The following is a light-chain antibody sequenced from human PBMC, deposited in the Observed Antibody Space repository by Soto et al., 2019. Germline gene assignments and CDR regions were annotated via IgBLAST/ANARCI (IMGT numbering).Light chain of an antibody. V-gene: IGKV3-20*01. J-gene: IGKJ4*01. CDR2: GAS. CDR1: QTLSSNS. Sequence: EIVLTQSPGTLSLSPGERATLSCRASQTLSSNSLAWYQQRPGQTPRVLVYGASNRATDIPDKFSGSGSGTDFTLTISRLEPEDFAVYFCQQYESLPITFGGGTKVDI. CDR3: QQYESLPIT.